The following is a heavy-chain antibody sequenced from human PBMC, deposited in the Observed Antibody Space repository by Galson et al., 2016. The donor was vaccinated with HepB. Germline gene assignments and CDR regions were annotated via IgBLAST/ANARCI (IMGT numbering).Heavy chain of an antibody. CDR3: ARCDWWSSASFGDY. J-gene: IGHJ4*02. CDR2: IYWNDHK. CDR1: GFSLSTSGVG. D-gene: IGHD2-2*01. V-gene: IGHV2-5*01. Sequence: PALVKPTQTLTLTCAFSGFSLSTSGVGVGWIRQPPGKALEWLALIYWNDHKRYSPSLQIRLTITKDTSKNQVVLTMTNMDPVDTAVYYCARCDWWSSASFGDYWGQGTLVTVSS.